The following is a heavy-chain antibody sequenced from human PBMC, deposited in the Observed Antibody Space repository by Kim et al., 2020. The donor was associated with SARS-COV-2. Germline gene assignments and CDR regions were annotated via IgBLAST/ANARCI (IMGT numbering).Heavy chain of an antibody. D-gene: IGHD1-1*01. Sequence: ASVKVSCKSSGYSFIGHYIHWVRQAPGQGLEWIGRINPNSGVTYYAQKFQGRVTLTRDTSLGSAYMELTSLAPNDTAIYYCARDLEPTGARSYGMDVWG. CDR3: ARDLEPTGARSYGMDV. J-gene: IGHJ6*02. V-gene: IGHV1-2*06. CDR2: INPNSGVT. CDR1: GYSFIGHY.